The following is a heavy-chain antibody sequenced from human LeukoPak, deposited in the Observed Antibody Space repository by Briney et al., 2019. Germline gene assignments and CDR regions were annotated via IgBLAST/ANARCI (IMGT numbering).Heavy chain of an antibody. CDR2: ISAYNGNT. D-gene: IGHD4-11*01. J-gene: IGHJ6*03. CDR1: GYTFTSYG. Sequence: GASVKVSCKASGYTFTSYGISWVRQAPGQGLEWMGWISAYNGNTNYAQKLQGRVTMTTDTSTSTAYMELRSLRSDDTAVYYCARGAIQFYYYYYMDVWGKGTTVTVSS. CDR3: ARGAIQFYYYYYMDV. V-gene: IGHV1-18*01.